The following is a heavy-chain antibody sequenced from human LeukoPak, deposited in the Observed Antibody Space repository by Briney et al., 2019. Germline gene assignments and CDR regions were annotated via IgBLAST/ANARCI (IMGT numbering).Heavy chain of an antibody. V-gene: IGHV4-59*01. CDR2: IYYSGST. CDR3: ARDRIAVAGDNWFDP. CDR1: GGSISSYY. D-gene: IGHD6-19*01. J-gene: IGHJ5*02. Sequence: SETLSLTCTVSGGSISSYYGSWIRQPPGKGLEWIGYIYYSGSTNYNPSLKSRVTISVDTSKNQFSLKLSSVTAADTAVYYCARDRIAVAGDNWFDPWGQGTLVTVSS.